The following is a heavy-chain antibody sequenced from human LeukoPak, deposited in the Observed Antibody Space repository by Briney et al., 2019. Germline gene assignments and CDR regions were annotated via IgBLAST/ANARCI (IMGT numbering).Heavy chain of an antibody. J-gene: IGHJ3*02. V-gene: IGHV3-21*01. CDR1: GFTFISYS. Sequence: GGSLRLSCAASGFTFISYSINWVRQAPGKGLEWVSSISSSSSYIYHADSVKGRFTISRDNAENSLYLQMNSLRAEDTAVYYCARVYGVTYSGAFDIWGQGTMVTVSS. CDR2: ISSSSSYI. CDR3: ARVYGVTYSGAFDI. D-gene: IGHD4-17*01.